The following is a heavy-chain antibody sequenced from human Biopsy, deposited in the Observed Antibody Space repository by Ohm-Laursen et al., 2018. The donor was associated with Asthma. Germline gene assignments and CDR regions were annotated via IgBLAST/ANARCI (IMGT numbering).Heavy chain of an antibody. CDR3: AKDFWSGYSKERTGSMDV. D-gene: IGHD3-3*01. CDR2: ISWDGGRT. CDR1: GFTFDEYN. J-gene: IGHJ6*02. Sequence: SLRLSCSASGFTFDEYNMHWVRQVPGKGLEWVSLISWDGGRTYYGDSVKGRFTISRDNSKNSLYLQMNSLRTEDTALYYCAKDFWSGYSKERTGSMDVWGQGTTVTVSS. V-gene: IGHV3-43*01.